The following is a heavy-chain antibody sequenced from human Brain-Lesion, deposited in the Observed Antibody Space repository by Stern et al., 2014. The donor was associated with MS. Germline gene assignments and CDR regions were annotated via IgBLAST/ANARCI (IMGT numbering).Heavy chain of an antibody. J-gene: IGHJ4*02. CDR3: VTYYYDSTGYNDF. D-gene: IGHD3-22*01. Sequence: QLVQSGAEVKKPGASVKVSCKASGYTFTGYYMHWGRQAPGQGLDWMGVSNPKSGGTNCAQKFQGWVTMTRDTSINTAYMELSRLRSDDTAVYYCVTYYYDSTGYNDFWGQGTLVTVSS. CDR1: GYTFTGYY. V-gene: IGHV1-2*04. CDR2: SNPKSGGT.